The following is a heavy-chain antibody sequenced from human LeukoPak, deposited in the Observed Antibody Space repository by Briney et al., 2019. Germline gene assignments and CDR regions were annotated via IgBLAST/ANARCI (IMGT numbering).Heavy chain of an antibody. J-gene: IGHJ5*02. V-gene: IGHV4-34*01. Sequence: PSETLSLTCAVYGGSFSGYYWSWIRQPPGKGLEWIGEINHSGSTNYNPSLKSRVTISVDTSKNQFSLKLSSVTAAGTAVYYCARDPSGYYVRWFDPWGQGTLVTVSS. CDR1: GGSFSGYY. CDR2: INHSGST. CDR3: ARDPSGYYVRWFDP. D-gene: IGHD3-3*01.